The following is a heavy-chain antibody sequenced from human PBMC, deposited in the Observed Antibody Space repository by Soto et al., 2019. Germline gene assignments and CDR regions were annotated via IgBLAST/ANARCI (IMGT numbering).Heavy chain of an antibody. D-gene: IGHD6-6*01. J-gene: IGHJ5*02. Sequence: ASVKVSCKASGGTLSSYAISWVRQAPGQGLEWMGGIIPIFGTANYAQKFQGRATITADESTSTAYMELSSLRSEDTAVYYCARSYSSSPLEWFDPWGQGTLVPSPQ. CDR1: GGTLSSYA. CDR2: IIPIFGTA. V-gene: IGHV1-69*13. CDR3: ARSYSSSPLEWFDP.